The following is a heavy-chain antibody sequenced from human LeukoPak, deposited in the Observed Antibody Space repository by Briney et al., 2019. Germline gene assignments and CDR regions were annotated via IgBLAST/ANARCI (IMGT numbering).Heavy chain of an antibody. D-gene: IGHD6-19*01. CDR3: ARVYSSGHPYYYCGMDV. Sequence: SVKVSCKASGGTFSSYAISWVRQAPGQGLEWMGRIIHIFGTANYAQKFQGRVTITADESTSTAYMELSSLRSEDTAVYYCARVYSSGHPYYYCGMDVWGQGTTVTVSS. CDR2: IIHIFGTA. V-gene: IGHV1-69*13. J-gene: IGHJ6*02. CDR1: GGTFSSYA.